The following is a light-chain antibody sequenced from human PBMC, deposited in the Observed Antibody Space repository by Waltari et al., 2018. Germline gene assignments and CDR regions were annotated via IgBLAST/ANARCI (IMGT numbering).Light chain of an antibody. J-gene: IGLJ3*02. Sequence: SYELTQPHSVSVSPGQTARITCSGDALPKNYGYGYQQKSGQAPVLVIYEDTKRPSGLPERFSGSSSGTVATLTVSGAQVEDDADYYCYSTDTSGHERVFGGGTRLTVL. CDR3: YSTDTSGHERV. CDR2: EDT. CDR1: ALPKNY. V-gene: IGLV3-10*01.